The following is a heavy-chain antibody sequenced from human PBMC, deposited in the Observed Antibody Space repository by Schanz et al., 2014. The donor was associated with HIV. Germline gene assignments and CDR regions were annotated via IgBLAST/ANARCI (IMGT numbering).Heavy chain of an antibody. CDR3: ARSTTVETFDY. J-gene: IGHJ4*02. V-gene: IGHV1-2*02. Sequence: QVQLVQSGAEVKKPGASVKVSCKASGYTFSDHYMHWVRQAPGQGLEWMGWLNPNGGGTKYAQTFHDRVTMTGDTSISTAYLEVTRLKSDDTAMYFCARSTTVETFDYWGQGTLVTVSS. CDR2: LNPNGGGT. CDR1: GYTFSDHY. D-gene: IGHD4-17*01.